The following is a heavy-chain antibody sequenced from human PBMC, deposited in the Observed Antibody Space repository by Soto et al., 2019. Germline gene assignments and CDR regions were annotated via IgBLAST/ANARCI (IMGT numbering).Heavy chain of an antibody. CDR2: IYYSGST. D-gene: IGHD3-10*01. CDR1: GGSISSGGYY. V-gene: IGHV4-31*03. Sequence: PSETLSLTCTVSGGSISSGGYYWSWIRQPPGKGLEWIGYIYYSGSTYYNPSLKSRVTISVDTSKNQFSLKLSSVTAADTAVYYCARALSQTYYYGSGSYGWFDPWGQGTLVTVSS. J-gene: IGHJ5*02. CDR3: ARALSQTYYYGSGSYGWFDP.